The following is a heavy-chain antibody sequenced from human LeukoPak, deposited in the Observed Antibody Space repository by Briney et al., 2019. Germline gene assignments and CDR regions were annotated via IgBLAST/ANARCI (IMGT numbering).Heavy chain of an antibody. D-gene: IGHD1-14*01. CDR3: ARGTHYYYYYMDV. Sequence: GASVKVSCKASGYTFTSYGISWVRQAPGQGLEWMGWISAYNGNKNYAPKLKARVTMTTDTSTSTAYMELRSLRSDDTAVYYCARGTHYYYYYMDVWGKGTTVTVSS. CDR2: ISAYNGNK. V-gene: IGHV1-18*01. CDR1: GYTFTSYG. J-gene: IGHJ6*03.